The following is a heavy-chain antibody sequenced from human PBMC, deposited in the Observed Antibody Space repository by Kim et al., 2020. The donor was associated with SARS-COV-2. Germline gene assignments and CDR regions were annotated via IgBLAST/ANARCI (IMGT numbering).Heavy chain of an antibody. CDR3: ARGPNYSPFDY. Sequence: GTTVYYADSVRGRFTISRDNDKNSLYLQMNSLRAEDTAVYYCARGPNYSPFDYWGQGTLVTVSS. CDR2: GTTV. D-gene: IGHD4-4*01. J-gene: IGHJ4*02. V-gene: IGHV3-48*03.